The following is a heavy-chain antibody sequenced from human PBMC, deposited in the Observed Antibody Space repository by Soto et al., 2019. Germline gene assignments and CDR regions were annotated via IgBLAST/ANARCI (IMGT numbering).Heavy chain of an antibody. Sequence: QVQLVQSGAEVKKPGSAVKVSCKDSGGTFSTYSMFWVRQAPGQGLEWMGKIIPMLGIANYAQKFQGRVTITADKSTGTSYKELCRLRPEDTSIYYFTIGSCSGDVLGMWGQGTVVSVSS. CDR2: IIPMLGIA. CDR1: GGTFSTYS. CDR3: TIGSCSGDVLGM. J-gene: IGHJ3*01. V-gene: IGHV1-69*02. D-gene: IGHD2-21*02.